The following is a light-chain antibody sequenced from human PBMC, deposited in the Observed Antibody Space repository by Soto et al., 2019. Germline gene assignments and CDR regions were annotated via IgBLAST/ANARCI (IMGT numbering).Light chain of an antibody. CDR2: EVR. CDR1: SSDVGGYNY. J-gene: IGLJ1*01. V-gene: IGLV2-14*01. Sequence: QSALTQPASVSGSPGQSITISCTGTSSDVGGYNYVSWYQQRPGKAPKVMIYEVRNRPSGVSNRFSGSKSGNTASLTISGLQAEDEADYYCSSYTANSVTLYVFGTGTKLTVL. CDR3: SSYTANSVTLYV.